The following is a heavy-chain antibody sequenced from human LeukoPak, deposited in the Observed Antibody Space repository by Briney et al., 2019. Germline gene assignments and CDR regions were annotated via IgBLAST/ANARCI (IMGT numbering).Heavy chain of an antibody. D-gene: IGHD3-10*01. CDR3: ARHNYYGSGSYPLGY. Sequence: PSETLSLTCTVSGGSISSYYWSWIRQPPGKGLEWIGYIYYGGSTNYNPSLKSRVTISVDTSKNQFSLKLSSVTAADTAVYYCARHNYYGSGSYPLGYWGQGTLVTVSS. J-gene: IGHJ4*02. CDR2: IYYGGST. CDR1: GGSISSYY. V-gene: IGHV4-59*08.